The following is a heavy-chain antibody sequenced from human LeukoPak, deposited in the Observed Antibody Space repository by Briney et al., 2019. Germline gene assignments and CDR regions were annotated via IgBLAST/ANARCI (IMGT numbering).Heavy chain of an antibody. V-gene: IGHV3-30-3*01. CDR3: ATEEFDY. J-gene: IGHJ4*02. CDR2: ISYDGSNK. CDR1: GFTFSSYW. Sequence: GGSLRLSCAASGFTFSSYWMSWVRQAPGKGLEWVAVISYDGSNKYYADSVKGRFTISRDNSKNTLYLQMNSLRAEDTAVYYCATEEFDYWGQGTLVTVSS.